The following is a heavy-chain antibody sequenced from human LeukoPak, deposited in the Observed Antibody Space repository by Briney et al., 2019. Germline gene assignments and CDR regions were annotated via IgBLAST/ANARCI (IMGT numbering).Heavy chain of an antibody. V-gene: IGHV1-69*06. D-gene: IGHD3-16*02. CDR2: IIPIFGTA. CDR1: GGTFSSYA. Sequence: ASVKVSCKASGGTFSSYAISWVRQAPGQGLEWMGGIIPIFGTANYAQKFQGRVTITADKSTSTAYMELSSLRSEDTAVYYCARGPNYDYVWGSYLFDYWGQGTLVTVSS. CDR3: ARGPNYDYVWGSYLFDY. J-gene: IGHJ4*02.